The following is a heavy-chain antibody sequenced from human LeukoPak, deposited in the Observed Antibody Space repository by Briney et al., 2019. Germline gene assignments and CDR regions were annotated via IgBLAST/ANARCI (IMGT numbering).Heavy chain of an antibody. J-gene: IGHJ4*02. Sequence: PGGSLRLSCAAFGFTISSYSMNWVRQAPGKGLEWVSSISGSTTYIYYADSVKGRFTISRDNAKNSLYLQMNSLRAEDTAVYYCARGSEWSSGVSDYWGQGTLVTVSS. D-gene: IGHD3-3*01. V-gene: IGHV3-21*01. CDR1: GFTISSYS. CDR2: ISGSTTYI. CDR3: ARGSEWSSGVSDY.